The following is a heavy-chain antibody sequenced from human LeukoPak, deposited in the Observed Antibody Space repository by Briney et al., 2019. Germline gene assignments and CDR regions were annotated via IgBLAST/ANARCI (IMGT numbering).Heavy chain of an antibody. D-gene: IGHD2/OR15-2a*01. V-gene: IGHV3-20*04. CDR1: GFTFDDYG. Sequence: PGGSLRLSCAASGFTFDDYGMSWVRHAPGKGLEWVSGINWNGGSTGYADSVKGRFTISRDNAKNSLYLQMNSLRAEDTALYYCARTGGLLSAYYYCMDVWGKGTTVTVSS. J-gene: IGHJ6*03. CDR2: INWNGGST. CDR3: ARTGGLLSAYYYCMDV.